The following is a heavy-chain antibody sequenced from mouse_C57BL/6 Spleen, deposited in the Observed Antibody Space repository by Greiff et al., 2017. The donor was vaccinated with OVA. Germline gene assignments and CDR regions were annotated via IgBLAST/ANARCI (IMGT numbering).Heavy chain of an antibody. J-gene: IGHJ2*01. CDR3: ARGYGNFDY. CDR1: GYTFPSYW. CDR2: IDPSDSYT. V-gene: IGHV1-59*01. Sequence: QVQLQQPGAELVRPGTSVKLSCKASGYTFPSYWMHWVKQRPGQGLEWIGVIDPSDSYTNYNQKFKGKATLTVDTSSSTAYMQLSSLTSEDSAVYYCARGYGNFDYWGQGTTLTVSS. D-gene: IGHD2-1*01.